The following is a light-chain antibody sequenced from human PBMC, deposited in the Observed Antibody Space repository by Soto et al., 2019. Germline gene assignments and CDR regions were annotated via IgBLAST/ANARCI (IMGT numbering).Light chain of an antibody. V-gene: IGLV2-14*01. J-gene: IGLJ1*01. CDR1: NSDVNY. CDR3: SSSTSSNTFV. CDR2: EVI. Sequence: QSVLTQPSSLPGAPGQSITISCTGTNSDVNYVSWHQQHPGKAPKLMIYEVINRSSGVSTRFSGSKSGNTASLTISGLQAEDEADYYCSSSTSSNTFVFGTGTKATVL.